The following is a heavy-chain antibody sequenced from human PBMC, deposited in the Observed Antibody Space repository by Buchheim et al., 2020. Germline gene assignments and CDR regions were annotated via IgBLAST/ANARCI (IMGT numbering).Heavy chain of an antibody. CDR1: GFTFVSYW. V-gene: IGHV3-74*01. CDR2: INPDGSST. CDR3: VRDYNSAVDV. J-gene: IGHJ6*02. Sequence: EVQLVESGGGLVQPGGSLRLSCAASGFTFVSYWMHWVRQVPGQGLVWVSRINPDGSSTDYADSVKGRFTISRDNAKDTLYLQINSLRADDTALFYCVRDYNSAVDVWGQGTT. D-gene: IGHD1-1*01.